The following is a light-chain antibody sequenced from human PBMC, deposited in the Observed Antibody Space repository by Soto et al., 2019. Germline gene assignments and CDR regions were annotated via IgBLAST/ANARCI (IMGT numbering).Light chain of an antibody. V-gene: IGLV2-11*01. CDR3: CSFVDSDTVL. J-gene: IGLJ3*02. CDR1: SSDVGSYKY. Sequence: QSALTQPRSVSGSPGQSVTISCTGTSSDVGSYKYVSWYQHHPGKAPKLMIFDVNKRPSGVPDRFSGSNSGNAASLTISGLQSEDEADYFCCSFVDSDTVLFGGGTKLTVL. CDR2: DVN.